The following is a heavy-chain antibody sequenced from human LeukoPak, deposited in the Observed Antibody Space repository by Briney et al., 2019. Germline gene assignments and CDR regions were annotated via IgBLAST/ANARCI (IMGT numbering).Heavy chain of an antibody. J-gene: IGHJ4*02. Sequence: SGGSLRLSWAASGFNFSSYWMHWVRHAAGKGLVWVSRINGDGSSTNYADSVKGRFTISRDNAKNTLYLQMNSLRAEDTAVYYCARDLSGSYYSWGQGTLVTVSS. CDR1: GFNFSSYW. CDR2: INGDGSST. V-gene: IGHV3-74*01. CDR3: ARDLSGSYYS. D-gene: IGHD1-26*01.